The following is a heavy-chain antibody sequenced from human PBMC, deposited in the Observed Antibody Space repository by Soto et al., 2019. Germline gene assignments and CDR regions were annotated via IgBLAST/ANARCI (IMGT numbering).Heavy chain of an antibody. V-gene: IGHV3-30*18. CDR1: GFTFSSYG. D-gene: IGHD2-21*02. Sequence: PGGSLRLSCAASGFTFSSYGMHWVRQAPGKGLEWVAVISYDGSNKYYADSVKGRFTISRDNSKNTLYLQMNSLRAEDTAVYYCAKEEVTAASNYYYYYVMDVWGQGTTVTVSS. J-gene: IGHJ6*02. CDR2: ISYDGSNK. CDR3: AKEEVTAASNYYYYYVMDV.